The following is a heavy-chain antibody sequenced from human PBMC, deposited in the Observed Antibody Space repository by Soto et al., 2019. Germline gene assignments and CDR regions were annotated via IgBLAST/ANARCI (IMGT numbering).Heavy chain of an antibody. D-gene: IGHD2-21*02. J-gene: IGHJ4*03. CDR2: VYHTGRT. V-gene: IGHV4-61*08. CDR1: GGSFKNGGYS. Sequence: SVTLSLTCTVAGGSFKNGGYSLSWIRQHPGKGLEWIGYVYHTGRTSYNPSLKSRVSISMDTSKDPFSLNLDSVTAADSAVSFRAGDYDCFDFWGQGNPVTVSS. CDR3: AGDYDCFDF.